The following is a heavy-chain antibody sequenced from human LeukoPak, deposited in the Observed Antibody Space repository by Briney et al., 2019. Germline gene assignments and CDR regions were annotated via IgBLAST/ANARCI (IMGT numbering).Heavy chain of an antibody. CDR1: GGSISSYY. D-gene: IGHD3-16*01. Sequence: PSEPLSLTCTVSGGSISSYYWNWLRQPPGKGLEWIGYIYYSGSTNYNPSLKSRVTISVDTSKNQFSLNLTSVTAADTAVYYCARFTPQGYGWGGYNRFDPGGQGTLVTVSS. CDR2: IYYSGST. CDR3: ARFTPQGYGWGGYNRFDP. V-gene: IGHV4-59*01. J-gene: IGHJ5*02.